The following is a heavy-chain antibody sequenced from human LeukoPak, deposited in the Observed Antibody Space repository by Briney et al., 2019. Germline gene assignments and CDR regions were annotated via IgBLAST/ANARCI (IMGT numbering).Heavy chain of an antibody. CDR2: IIPIFGTA. J-gene: IGHJ6*03. D-gene: IGHD3-3*01. CDR1: GGTFSSYA. V-gene: IGHV1-69*05. Sequence: GSSVKVSCKASGGTFSSYAISWVRQAPGQGLEWMGRIIPIFGTANYAQKFQGRVTITTDESTSTAYMELSSLRSEDTAVYYCASGSYYDFWSGYSRYYYYYMDVWGKGPRSPSP. CDR3: ASGSYYDFWSGYSRYYYYYMDV.